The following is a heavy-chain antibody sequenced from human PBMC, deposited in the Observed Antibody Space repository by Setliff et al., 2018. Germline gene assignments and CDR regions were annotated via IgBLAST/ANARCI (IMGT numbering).Heavy chain of an antibody. CDR1: GGSITGHY. CDR3: AICRYQVPYNY. CDR2: IYDSGTT. J-gene: IGHJ4*02. D-gene: IGHD2-2*01. Sequence: PSETLSLTCVVSGGSITGHYWSWVRQPPGKGLEWIGTIYDSGTTYYNPSLKSRVTISVDTSKNQFSLRLSSVTAADTAVYYCAICRYQVPYNYWGQGSLVTVSS. V-gene: IGHV4-59*04.